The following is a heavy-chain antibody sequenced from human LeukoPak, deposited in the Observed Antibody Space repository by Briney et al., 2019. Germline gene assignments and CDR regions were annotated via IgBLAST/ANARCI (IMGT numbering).Heavy chain of an antibody. CDR2: ISSSSSTI. J-gene: IGHJ6*04. D-gene: IGHD6-19*01. CDR3: ARAPGVAEDV. Sequence: GGSLRLSCAASGFTFSTYWMHWVRQAPGKGLEWVSYISSSSSTIYYADSVKGRFTISRDNAKNSLYLQMNSLRAEDTAVYYCARAPGVAEDVWGKGTTVTVSS. V-gene: IGHV3-48*01. CDR1: GFTFSTYW.